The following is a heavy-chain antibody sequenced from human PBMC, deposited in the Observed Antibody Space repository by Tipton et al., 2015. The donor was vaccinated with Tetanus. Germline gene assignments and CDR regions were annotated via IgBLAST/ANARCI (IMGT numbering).Heavy chain of an antibody. J-gene: IGHJ6*02. CDR3: ARDTGGWDDYYFYGMDV. V-gene: IGHV3-48*02. D-gene: IGHD6-19*01. CDR1: GFTFSSYS. CDR2: ISSSSSTI. Sequence: GSLRLSCAASGFTFSSYSMNWVRQAPGKGLEWVSYISSSSSTIYYADSVKGRFTISRDNAKNSLYLQMNSLRDEDTAVYYCARDTGGWDDYYFYGMDVGGQGTPVTVSS.